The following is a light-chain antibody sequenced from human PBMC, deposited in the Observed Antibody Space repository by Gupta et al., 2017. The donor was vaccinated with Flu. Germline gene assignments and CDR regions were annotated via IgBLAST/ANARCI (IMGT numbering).Light chain of an antibody. CDR2: AAS. CDR1: QTVSNY. V-gene: IGKV1-39*01. J-gene: IGKJ1*01. CDR3: QQRNTNPRA. Sequence: DIQVTQSPSSLSASVGDSVTLTCRTSQTVSNYLNWYQQKPGRAPKLLIYAASSLQSGVPPRFSGSGSGTDFTLTISRLQPEDFATYYCQQRNTNPRAFGQGTKVEI.